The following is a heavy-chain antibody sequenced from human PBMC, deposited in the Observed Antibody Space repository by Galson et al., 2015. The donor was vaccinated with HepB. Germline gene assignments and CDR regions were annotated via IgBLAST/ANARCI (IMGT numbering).Heavy chain of an antibody. CDR2: ISSSSYSK. CDR1: GFTFGSFT. D-gene: IGHD3-9*01. CDR3: AIGRGTGYFDS. Sequence: SLRLSCAASGFTFGSFTMNWVRQAPGKGLEWVSYISSSSYSKYYADSVKGRFTISRDNAKNSLYLQMNSLRAEDTAGYYCAIGRGTGYFDSWGQGTLVTVSS. V-gene: IGHV3-48*04. J-gene: IGHJ4*02.